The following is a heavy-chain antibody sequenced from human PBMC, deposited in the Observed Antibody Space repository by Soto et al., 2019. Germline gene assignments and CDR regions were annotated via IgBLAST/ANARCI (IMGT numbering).Heavy chain of an antibody. J-gene: IGHJ4*02. CDR2: VFHSGTT. D-gene: IGHD3-3*01. CDR3: ARDFGHLNDFWSGPDY. Sequence: KSSETLSLTCGVSGYSINSGYYWGWIRQPPGKGLEWIGSVFHSGTTYQNPSLKTRATISVDTSRNQFSLELDSVTAADTAVYYCARDFGHLNDFWSGPDYWGQGILVTVSS. CDR1: GYSINSGYY. V-gene: IGHV4-38-2*02.